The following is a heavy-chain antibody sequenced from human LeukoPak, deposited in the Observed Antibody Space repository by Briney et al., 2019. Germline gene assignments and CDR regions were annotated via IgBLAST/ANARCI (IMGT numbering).Heavy chain of an antibody. J-gene: IGHJ2*01. V-gene: IGHV4-39*01. D-gene: IGHD4-23*01. CDR3: ARPKGYGGSLYWYFDL. Sequence: SETLSLTCTVSGDSIISHSDYWGWIRQPPGKGLEWLGSIYYSGSTYYNPSLKSRVTISVDTSKNQFSLKLSSVTAADTAVYYCARPKGYGGSLYWYFDLWGRGTLVTVSS. CDR2: IYYSGST. CDR1: GDSIISHSDY.